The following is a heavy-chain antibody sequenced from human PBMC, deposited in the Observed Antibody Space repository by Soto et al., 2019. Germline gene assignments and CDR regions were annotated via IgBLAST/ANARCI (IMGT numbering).Heavy chain of an antibody. D-gene: IGHD3-3*01. CDR2: IGDSGRTT. CDR1: GFTFSNYA. CDR3: VRDWSGNKCPCMDV. J-gene: IGHJ6*01. V-gene: IGHV3-23*01. Sequence: VQVLESGGDLVQPGGSLRLSCAGSGFTFSNYAMSWVRQAPGKGLEWVSSIGDSGRTTYYAQSVKGRFSISRDNSKNTFYLQMSSLRAEDAAIYYCVRDWSGNKCPCMDVW.